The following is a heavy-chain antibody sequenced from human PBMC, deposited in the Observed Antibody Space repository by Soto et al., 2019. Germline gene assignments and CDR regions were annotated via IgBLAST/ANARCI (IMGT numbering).Heavy chain of an antibody. CDR2: ISAYNGDT. CDR3: ARDRKYSKYCANDCGHYFYY. J-gene: IGHJ4*02. CDR1: GYSFTSYG. V-gene: IGHV1-18*04. Sequence: QVNLVQFGGEVKKPGASVKVACEASGYSFTSYGISWVRQAPGQGLEWMGWISAYNGDTEYAQKFQGRVTVTTDTATTTAYMGLTSLRSDDTAVYFCARDRKYSKYCANDCGHYFYYWGQGPLVTVSS. D-gene: IGHD2-8*01.